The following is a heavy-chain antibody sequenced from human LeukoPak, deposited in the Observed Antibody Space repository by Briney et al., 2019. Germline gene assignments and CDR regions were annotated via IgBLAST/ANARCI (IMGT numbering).Heavy chain of an antibody. J-gene: IGHJ5*01. D-gene: IGHD3-3*01. V-gene: IGHV3-23*01. CDR1: GFTLGDYA. Sequence: GGSLRLSCVASGFTLGDYAMSWVRQAPGKGLEWVAAISGSGRKTYYKESVKGRFTIARDNPKRMLFLQMDSLTADDTAVYYCARERESSGYYDSWGQGILVTVS. CDR3: ARERESSGYYDS. CDR2: ISGSGRKT.